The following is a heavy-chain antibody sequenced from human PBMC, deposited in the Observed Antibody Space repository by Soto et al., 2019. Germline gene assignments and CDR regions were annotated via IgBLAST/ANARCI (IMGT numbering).Heavy chain of an antibody. V-gene: IGHV5-51*01. CDR3: ARRGNISSWGPDAFDI. CDR1: GYSFTNYW. J-gene: IGHJ3*02. Sequence: GGSLRLSCKGSGYSFTNYWIGWVRQMPGKGLEWMGIIYPGDSSSRYSPSFQGQVSLSADKSINSAYLQWSSLKASDTAMYYCARRGNISSWGPDAFDIWGQGTMVTVSS. D-gene: IGHD6-13*01. CDR2: IYPGDSSS.